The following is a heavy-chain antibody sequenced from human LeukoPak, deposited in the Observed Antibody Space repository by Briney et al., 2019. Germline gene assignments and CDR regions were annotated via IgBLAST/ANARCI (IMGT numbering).Heavy chain of an antibody. V-gene: IGHV1-8*03. CDR2: MNPNSGNA. J-gene: IGHJ4*02. D-gene: IGHD3-3*01. CDR3: ARSPPFTIFGVVTYAFDY. Sequence: GASVKVSCKASGYTFTRYDINWVRQATGQGLEWMGWMNPNSGNAGYAQKFQGRVTITRNTSISTAYMELGSLRSEDTAVYYCARSPPFTIFGVVTYAFDYWGQGTLVTVSS. CDR1: GYTFTRYD.